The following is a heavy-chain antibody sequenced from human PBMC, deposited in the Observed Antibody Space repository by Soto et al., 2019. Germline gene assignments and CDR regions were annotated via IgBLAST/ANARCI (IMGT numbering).Heavy chain of an antibody. V-gene: IGHV3-23*01. CDR1: GFTFSSYA. CDR3: ARGGGSGYFFLGAFDI. J-gene: IGHJ3*02. CDR2: ISGSGGST. Sequence: GGSLRLSCAASGFTFSSYAMSWVRQAPGKGLEWVSAISGSGGSTYYADSVKGRFTISRDNSKNTLYLQMNSLRAEDTAVYYCARGGGSGYFFLGAFDIWGQGTMVTVSS. D-gene: IGHD3-22*01.